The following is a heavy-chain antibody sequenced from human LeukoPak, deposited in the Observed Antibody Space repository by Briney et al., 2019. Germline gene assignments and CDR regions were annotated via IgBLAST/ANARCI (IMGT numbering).Heavy chain of an antibody. J-gene: IGHJ4*02. D-gene: IGHD2-15*01. CDR2: IIPIFGTA. CDR1: GGTFSSYA. Sequence: APVKVPCKASGGTFSSYAISWVRQAPGQGLEWMGGIIPIFGTANYAQKIQGRVTITTDESTSTAYMELSSLRSEDTAVYYCARGGYCSGGSCYSNHYFDYWGQGTLVTVSS. CDR3: ARGGYCSGGSCYSNHYFDY. V-gene: IGHV1-69*05.